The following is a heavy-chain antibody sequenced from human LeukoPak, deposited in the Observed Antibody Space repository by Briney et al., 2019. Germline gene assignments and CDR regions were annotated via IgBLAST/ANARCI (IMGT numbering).Heavy chain of an antibody. Sequence: GGSLRLSCAASGFNLNSYMLNWVRQTPGKGLEWVSVIFTTGTTYYADSVKGRFTLSRDNFENTVHLQMSSLTAEDTAVYYCARVYPGIAAAGTRSDPWGQGTLVTVSS. CDR2: IFTTGTT. V-gene: IGHV3-53*01. D-gene: IGHD6-13*01. CDR1: GFNLNSYM. J-gene: IGHJ5*02. CDR3: ARVYPGIAAAGTRSDP.